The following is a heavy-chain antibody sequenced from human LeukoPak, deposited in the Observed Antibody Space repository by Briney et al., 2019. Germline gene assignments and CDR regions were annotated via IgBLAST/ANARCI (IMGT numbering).Heavy chain of an antibody. V-gene: IGHV2-70*11. Sequence: SGPALLQPTPTLTLTCTFSGFSLSTRGMCVTWIRQPPGKALEWLARIDWDDDKYYSTSLKTRLTISKDTSRNQVVLTMTNMDPVDTATYYCARNNRLSTIDYWGQGTLVTVSS. CDR1: GFSLSTRGMC. CDR3: ARNNRLSTIDY. CDR2: IDWDDDK. J-gene: IGHJ4*02. D-gene: IGHD1-1*01.